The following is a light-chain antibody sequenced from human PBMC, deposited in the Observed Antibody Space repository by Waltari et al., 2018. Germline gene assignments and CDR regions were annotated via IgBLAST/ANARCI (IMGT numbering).Light chain of an antibody. J-gene: IGKJ4*01. Sequence: DIQMSQSPSSLSASVGDRVTITCLASQNIFNYLYWYHQKPGKAPKLLISSASILQSGVPSRFGGSGFGTDFALTITGLQPEDFGTYYCQQSYSTPPTFGGGTKVEIK. CDR2: SAS. CDR3: QQSYSTPPT. CDR1: QNIFNY. V-gene: IGKV1-39*01.